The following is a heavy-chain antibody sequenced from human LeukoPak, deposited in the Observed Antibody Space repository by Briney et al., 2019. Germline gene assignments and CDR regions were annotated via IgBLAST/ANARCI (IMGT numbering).Heavy chain of an antibody. Sequence: PSETLSLTCTVSGGSISSGSYYWSWIRQPAGKGLEWIGRIYTSGSTNYNPSLKSRVTISVDTSKNQFSLKLSSVTAADTAVYYCAREGSDSSGYYRFDPWGQGTLVTVSS. CDR1: GGSISSGSYY. V-gene: IGHV4-61*02. J-gene: IGHJ5*02. CDR3: AREGSDSSGYYRFDP. D-gene: IGHD3-22*01. CDR2: IYTSGST.